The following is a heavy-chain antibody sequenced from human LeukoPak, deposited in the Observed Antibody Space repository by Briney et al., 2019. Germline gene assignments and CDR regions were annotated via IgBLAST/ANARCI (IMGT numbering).Heavy chain of an antibody. Sequence: ASVKVSCKASGDTFSTKAINWLRQAPGQGLEWMGGIIPISGTPTSAQKFQGRVTFSTDESTRTAHMELSSLTAEDSALYYCARRRGSTHLYWFDHWGQGTQVTVSS. CDR2: IIPISGTP. J-gene: IGHJ5*02. D-gene: IGHD2/OR15-2a*01. V-gene: IGHV1-69*05. CDR3: ARRRGSTHLYWFDH. CDR1: GDTFSTKA.